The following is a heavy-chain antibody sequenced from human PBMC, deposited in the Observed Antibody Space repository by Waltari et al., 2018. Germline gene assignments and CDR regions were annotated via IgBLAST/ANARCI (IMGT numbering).Heavy chain of an antibody. CDR1: GFTFSNAW. D-gene: IGHD1-7*01. J-gene: IGHJ4*02. CDR2: IKTKTDGGTT. CDR3: TTSGTRYNWNYVHFDY. V-gene: IGHV3-15*07. Sequence: EVQLVESGGGLVKPGGSLRLSCAASGFTFSNAWMNWVRQAPGKGLEWVGSIKTKTDGGTTDYATPVKGRFTISRDDSKNTLYLQINSLKTEDTAVYYCTTSGTRYNWNYVHFDYWGQGTLVTVSS.